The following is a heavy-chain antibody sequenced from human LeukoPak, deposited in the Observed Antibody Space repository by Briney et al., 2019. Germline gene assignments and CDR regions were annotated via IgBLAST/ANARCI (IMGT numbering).Heavy chain of an antibody. D-gene: IGHD1-26*01. CDR2: IYYSGST. Sequence: SETLSLTCTVSGGSISSYYWSWIRQPPGKGLEWIGYIYYSGSTNYNPSLKSRVTISVDTSKNQFSLKLSSVTAADTAVYYCAREVVKWELPSMNRRAFDIWGQGTMVTVSS. CDR1: GGSISSYY. CDR3: AREVVKWELPSMNRRAFDI. V-gene: IGHV4-59*01. J-gene: IGHJ3*02.